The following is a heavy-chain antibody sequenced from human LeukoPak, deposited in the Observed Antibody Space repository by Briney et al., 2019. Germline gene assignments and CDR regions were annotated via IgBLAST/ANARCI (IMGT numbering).Heavy chain of an antibody. CDR2: ISHSGST. D-gene: IGHD1-26*01. Sequence: SETLSLTCAVSGYSISSGYYWGWIRQPPGKGLEWIGSISHSGSTYYNPSLKSRVAISVDTPKNQFSLNLRYVTAADTAVYYCARQSGSYSTWYYMGVWGKGTTVTVSS. V-gene: IGHV4-38-2*01. CDR1: GYSISSGYY. CDR3: ARQSGSYSTWYYMGV. J-gene: IGHJ6*03.